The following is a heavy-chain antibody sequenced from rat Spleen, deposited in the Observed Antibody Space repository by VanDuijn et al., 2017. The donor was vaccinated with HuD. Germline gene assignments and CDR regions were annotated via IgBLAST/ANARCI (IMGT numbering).Heavy chain of an antibody. D-gene: IGHD1-9*01. J-gene: IGHJ2*01. CDR2: ISYDGITT. CDR3: TRHGYNSYFDY. CDR1: GFTFSDYY. Sequence: EVQLVESDGGLVQPGRSLKLSCAASGFTFSDYYMAWVRQAPAKGLEWVAAISYDGITTYYRDSVRGRFTISSDNAKTTLYLQMDGLRSEDTATYYCTRHGYNSYFDYWGQGVMVTVSS. V-gene: IGHV5-29*01.